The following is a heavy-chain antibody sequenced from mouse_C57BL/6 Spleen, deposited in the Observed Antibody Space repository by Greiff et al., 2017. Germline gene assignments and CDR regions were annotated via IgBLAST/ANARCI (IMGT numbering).Heavy chain of an antibody. CDR1: GYTFTSYW. CDR2: IYPGSGST. CDR3: ASDGYYPAEFAY. D-gene: IGHD2-3*01. V-gene: IGHV1-55*01. Sequence: QVQLQQSGAELVKPGASVKMSCKASGYTFTSYWITWVKQRPGQGLEWIGDIYPGSGSTNYNEKFKSKATLTVDTSSSTAYMQLSSLTSEDSAVYYCASDGYYPAEFAYWGQGTLVTVSA. J-gene: IGHJ3*01.